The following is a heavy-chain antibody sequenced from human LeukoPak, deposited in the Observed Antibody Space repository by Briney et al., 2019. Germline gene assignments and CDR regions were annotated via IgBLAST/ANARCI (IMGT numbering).Heavy chain of an antibody. Sequence: GGSLRLSCAASGFTFSSYSMNWVRQAPGKGLEWVSSISSSSSYLYYADSVKGRFTISRDNAKNSLYLQMNSLRAEDTAVYYCARILTYYYDSSGYDDFDYWGQGTLVTVSS. CDR2: ISSSSSYL. D-gene: IGHD3-22*01. J-gene: IGHJ4*02. CDR3: ARILTYYYDSSGYDDFDY. CDR1: GFTFSSYS. V-gene: IGHV3-21*01.